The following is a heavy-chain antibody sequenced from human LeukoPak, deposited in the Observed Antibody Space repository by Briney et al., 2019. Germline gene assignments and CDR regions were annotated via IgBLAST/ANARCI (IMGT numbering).Heavy chain of an antibody. Sequence: GGSLRLSCEVSGLTLSSYTMNWVRQAPGKGLEWVSSISSSSSYIYYADSVKGRFTISRDNARNSLYLQMNSLRAEDTAVYYCARDGSGYDDAFDIWGQGTMVTVSS. J-gene: IGHJ3*02. CDR2: ISSSSSYI. D-gene: IGHD3-10*01. V-gene: IGHV3-21*01. CDR3: ARDGSGYDDAFDI. CDR1: GLTLSSYT.